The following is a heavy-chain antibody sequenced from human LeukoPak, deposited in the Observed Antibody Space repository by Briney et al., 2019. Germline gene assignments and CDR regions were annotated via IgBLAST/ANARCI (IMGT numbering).Heavy chain of an antibody. J-gene: IGHJ6*01. V-gene: IGHV3-33*01. CDR1: GFTFSSYG. CDR3: ARDGGDGYYYYGMDV. Sequence: GGSLRLSCAASGFTFSSYGMHWVRQAPGKGLEWVAVIWYDGSNKYYADSVKGRFTISRDNSKNTLYLQMNSLRAEDTAVYYCARDGGDGYYYYGMDVWGKGPRSPPPQ. D-gene: IGHD2-21*02. CDR2: IWYDGSNK.